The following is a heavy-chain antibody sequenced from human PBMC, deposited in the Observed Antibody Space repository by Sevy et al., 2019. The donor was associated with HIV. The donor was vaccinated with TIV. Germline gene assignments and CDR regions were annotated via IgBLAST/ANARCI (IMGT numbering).Heavy chain of an antibody. D-gene: IGHD2-8*02. V-gene: IGHV3-11*06. CDR1: GFTFSDDY. CDR3: ARDVSGFGVVYDMQPSSDGMDV. Sequence: GGSLRLSCAASGFTFSDDYMSWIHQAPGKGLEWVSYISSSSSYTNYADSVKGRFTISRDNAKNSLYLQMNSLRAEDTAVYYCARDVSGFGVVYDMQPSSDGMDVWGQGTTVTVSS. CDR2: ISSSSSYT. J-gene: IGHJ6*02.